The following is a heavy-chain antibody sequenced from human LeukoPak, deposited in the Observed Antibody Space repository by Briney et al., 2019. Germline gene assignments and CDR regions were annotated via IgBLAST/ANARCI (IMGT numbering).Heavy chain of an antibody. CDR1: GGTFSSYA. Sequence: SVKVSCKASGGTFSSYAISWVRQAPGQGLEWMGGIIPIFGTANYAQKFQGRVTITTDEPTSTAYMELSSLRSEDTAVYYCAKIEQQLVPGLGWFDPWGQGTLVTVSS. CDR2: IIPIFGTA. D-gene: IGHD6-13*01. J-gene: IGHJ5*02. V-gene: IGHV1-69*05. CDR3: AKIEQQLVPGLGWFDP.